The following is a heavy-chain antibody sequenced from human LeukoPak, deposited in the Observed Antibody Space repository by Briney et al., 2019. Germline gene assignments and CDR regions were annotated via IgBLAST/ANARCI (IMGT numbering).Heavy chain of an antibody. CDR3: ASGWLQRIYYFDY. J-gene: IGHJ4*02. CDR2: MNPNSGNT. D-gene: IGHD5-24*01. CDR1: GYTFTSYD. Sequence: ASVKVSCKASGYTFTSYDINWVRQATGQGLEWMGWMNPNSGNTGYAQKFQGRVTITRNTSISTAYMELSSLRSEDTAVYYCASGWLQRIYYFDYWGQGTLVTVSS. V-gene: IGHV1-8*03.